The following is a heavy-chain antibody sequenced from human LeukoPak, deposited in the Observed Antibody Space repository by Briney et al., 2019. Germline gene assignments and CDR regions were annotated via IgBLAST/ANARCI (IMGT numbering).Heavy chain of an antibody. J-gene: IGHJ6*03. CDR1: EFSVGSNY. D-gene: IGHD5-18*01. Sequence: PGGSLRLSCAASEFSVGSNYMTWVRQAPRKGLEWVSLIYSGGSTYYADSVKGRFTISRDNSKNTLYLQMNSLRAEDTAVYYCAKDGYSYGYGYYYYMDVWGKGTTVTISS. CDR3: AKDGYSYGYGYYYYMDV. V-gene: IGHV3-66*01. CDR2: IYSGGST.